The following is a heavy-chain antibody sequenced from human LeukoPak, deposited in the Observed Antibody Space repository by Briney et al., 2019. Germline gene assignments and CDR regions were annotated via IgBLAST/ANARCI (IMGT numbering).Heavy chain of an antibody. J-gene: IGHJ6*02. Sequence: GRSLRLSCAASGVTFDDYAMQWVRQDPGKGLEWVSGISWNSGGIDYADSVKGRFTISRDNAKNSLYLQMNSLRPEDTVLYYCAKDRHNYYYYGMDVWGQGTTVTVSS. V-gene: IGHV3-9*01. CDR2: ISWNSGGI. CDR3: AKDRHNYYYYGMDV. CDR1: GVTFDDYA.